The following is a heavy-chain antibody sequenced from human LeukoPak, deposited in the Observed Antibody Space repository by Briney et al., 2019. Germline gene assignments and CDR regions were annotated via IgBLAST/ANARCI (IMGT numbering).Heavy chain of an antibody. CDR3: ARDIAQYYYGSGSYKY. Sequence: ASVKVSCKASGGTFSSYAISWVRQAPGQGLEWMGWISAYNGNTNYAQKLQGRVTMTTDTSTSTAYMELRSLRSDDTAVYYCARDIAQYYYGSGSYKYWGQGTLVTVSS. J-gene: IGHJ4*02. D-gene: IGHD3-10*01. CDR2: ISAYNGNT. CDR1: GGTFSSYA. V-gene: IGHV1-18*01.